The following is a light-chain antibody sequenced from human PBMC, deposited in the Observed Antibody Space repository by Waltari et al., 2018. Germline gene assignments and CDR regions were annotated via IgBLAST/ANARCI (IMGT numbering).Light chain of an antibody. CDR1: QSGSSI. V-gene: IGKV3-15*01. CDR2: GAS. CDR3: QQYNNWPRT. Sequence: ETVMTQSPATLSLSPWERATLSCRPSQSGSSILAWYQQKPGQAPRLIIYGASTRATSIPARFSGSGSGTEFTLTSSSLQSEDFAVYCCQQYNNWPRTFGQGTKVEIK. J-gene: IGKJ1*01.